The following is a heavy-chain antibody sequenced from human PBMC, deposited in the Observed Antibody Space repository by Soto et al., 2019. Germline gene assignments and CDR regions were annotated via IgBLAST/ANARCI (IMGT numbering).Heavy chain of an antibody. D-gene: IGHD6-13*01. CDR2: IVPIYRTA. V-gene: IGHV1-69*13. Sequence: SVKVSCKASGGTFSSYRINWVRQAPGQGFEWVGGIVPIYRTADYAQKFQGRVTITADESARTSYMELRSLKSQDTAVYYCVRDSGAKLSSSWGHGTLVTVSS. J-gene: IGHJ4*01. CDR3: VRDSGAKLSSS. CDR1: GGTFSSYR.